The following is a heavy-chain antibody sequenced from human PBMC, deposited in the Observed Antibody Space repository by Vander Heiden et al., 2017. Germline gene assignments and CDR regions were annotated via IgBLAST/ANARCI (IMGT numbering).Heavy chain of an antibody. CDR3: AKDRDYYGSGQYFDY. Sequence: EVQLLESGGGLVQPGGSLRLSCAASGFTFSSYAMSWVRQAPGKGLEWVSASSGSGGSTYYADSVKGRFTISRDNSKNTLYLQMNSLRAEDTAVYYCAKDRDYYGSGQYFDYWGQGTLVTVSS. D-gene: IGHD3-10*01. V-gene: IGHV3-23*01. J-gene: IGHJ4*02. CDR2: SSGSGGST. CDR1: GFTFSSYA.